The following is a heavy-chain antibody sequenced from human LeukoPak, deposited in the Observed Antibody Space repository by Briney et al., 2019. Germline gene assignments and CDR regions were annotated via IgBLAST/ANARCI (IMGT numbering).Heavy chain of an antibody. CDR3: ARDNGASGYYYRMDV. Sequence: ASVKVSCKASGYTFTSYDINWVRQATGQGLKWMGWMNPNSGNTGYAQKFQGRVTITRNTSISTAYMELSSLRSEDTAVYYCARDNGASGYYYRMDVWGQGTTVTVSS. D-gene: IGHD3-10*01. CDR2: MNPNSGNT. CDR1: GYTFTSYD. J-gene: IGHJ6*02. V-gene: IGHV1-8*03.